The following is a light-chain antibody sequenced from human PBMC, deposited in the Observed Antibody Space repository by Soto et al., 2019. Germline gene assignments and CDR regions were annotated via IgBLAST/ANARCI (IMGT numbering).Light chain of an antibody. CDR3: SSYAEGTTL. CDR2: DVA. Sequence: QSALTQPASVSGSPGQSITISCSGTSSDIGAYNFVSWYQQHPDKAPKLIIYDVAYRPSGISDRFSGSKSADTAILTISGLQAEDEADYYCSSYAEGTTLFGGGTKLTVL. J-gene: IGLJ2*01. V-gene: IGLV2-14*03. CDR1: SSDIGAYNF.